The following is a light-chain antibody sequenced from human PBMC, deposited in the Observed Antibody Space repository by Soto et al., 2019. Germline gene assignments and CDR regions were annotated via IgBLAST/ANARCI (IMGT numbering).Light chain of an antibody. CDR2: DAY. J-gene: IGKJ4*01. Sequence: EIVMTQSPATLSVSPGERATLSCRASQSVSSNLAWYQQKPGQAPRLLIYDAYNRVSGIPARFSGSGSGTDFTLTISSLQPDDFATYYCQQYNSYTGLTFGGGTKVDIK. V-gene: IGKV3D-15*01. CDR1: QSVSSN. CDR3: QQYNSYTGLT.